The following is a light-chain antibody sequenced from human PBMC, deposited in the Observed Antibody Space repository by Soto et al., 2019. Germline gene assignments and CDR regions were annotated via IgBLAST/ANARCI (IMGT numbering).Light chain of an antibody. CDR2: LGS. V-gene: IGKV2-28*01. Sequence: DIVMTQSPLSLPVTPGEPASISCRSSQSLLNSNGYNYLDWYFQKPGQSPQLLICLGSNRASGVPDRFSGSGSGTDFTLKISSVEAEDVGVYHCMQALTAPPTFGQGTKVEIK. J-gene: IGKJ1*01. CDR3: MQALTAPPT. CDR1: QSLLNSNGYNY.